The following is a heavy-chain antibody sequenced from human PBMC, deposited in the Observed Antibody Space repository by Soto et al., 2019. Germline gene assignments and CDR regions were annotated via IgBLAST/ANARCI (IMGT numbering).Heavy chain of an antibody. Sequence: PSETLSLTCAVSGYSISSGYYWGWIRQPPGKGLEWIGSIYHSGSTYYNPSLKSRVTISVDTSKNQFSLKLSSVTAADTAVYYCATYGSPDECWFDPWGQGTLVTVSS. CDR2: IYHSGST. V-gene: IGHV4-38-2*01. D-gene: IGHD1-26*01. CDR3: ATYGSPDECWFDP. J-gene: IGHJ5*02. CDR1: GYSISSGYY.